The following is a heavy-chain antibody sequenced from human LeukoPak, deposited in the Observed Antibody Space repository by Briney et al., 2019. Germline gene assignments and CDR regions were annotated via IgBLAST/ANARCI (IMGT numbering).Heavy chain of an antibody. CDR2: IKQDGSEK. Sequence: GGSLRLTCAASGFTVSSNYMSWVRQAPGKGLEWMVNIKQDGSEKYYVDSVKGRFTISRDNAKNSLYLQMNSLRAEDTAVYYCARYHPGIAAADYYYFDYWGQGTLVTVSS. V-gene: IGHV3-7*01. D-gene: IGHD6-13*01. J-gene: IGHJ4*02. CDR3: ARYHPGIAAADYYYFDY. CDR1: GFTVSSNY.